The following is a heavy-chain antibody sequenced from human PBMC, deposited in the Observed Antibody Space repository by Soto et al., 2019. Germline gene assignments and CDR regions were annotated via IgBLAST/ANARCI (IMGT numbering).Heavy chain of an antibody. Sequence: EVQLVESGGGLVQPGRSLRLSCAASGFTFDNYAMHWVRQAPGKGLEWVSGISWNSGSIGYADSVKGRFTISRDNAKNSLYLQMTSLRAEDTALYYCAKVRQEYCSGGSCYPLYFDYWGQGTLVTVSS. J-gene: IGHJ4*02. CDR2: ISWNSGSI. V-gene: IGHV3-9*01. CDR1: GFTFDNYA. D-gene: IGHD2-15*01. CDR3: AKVRQEYCSGGSCYPLYFDY.